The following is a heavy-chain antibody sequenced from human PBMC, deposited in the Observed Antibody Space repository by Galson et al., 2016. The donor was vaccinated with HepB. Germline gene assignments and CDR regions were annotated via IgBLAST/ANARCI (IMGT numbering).Heavy chain of an antibody. J-gene: IGHJ3*02. V-gene: IGHV4-59*08. Sequence: SETLSLTCTVSGGSISRYYWSWIRQPPGKGLEWIGYINYTGSTKYNPSLKSRVTISVDTSKNQFSLRLTSVTAADTAVYYCARAIAAEAFDIWGQGTMVTVSS. CDR2: INYTGST. D-gene: IGHD6-25*01. CDR1: GGSISRYY. CDR3: ARAIAAEAFDI.